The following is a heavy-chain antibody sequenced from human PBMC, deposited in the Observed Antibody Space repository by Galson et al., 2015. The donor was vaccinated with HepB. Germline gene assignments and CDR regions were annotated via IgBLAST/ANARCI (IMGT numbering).Heavy chain of an antibody. Sequence: SLRLSCAASGYTLSNYIMSWVRQAPGKGLEWISGISGSGGSKYYADSVKGRFSFSRDNSKNTLYLQMISLRVEDTGVYYCAKDTSPYCSSTSCYEGYFLHWGQGTLVTVSS. CDR3: AKDTSPYCSSTSCYEGYFLH. CDR2: ISGSGGSK. CDR1: GYTLSNYI. J-gene: IGHJ1*01. V-gene: IGHV3-23*01. D-gene: IGHD2-2*01.